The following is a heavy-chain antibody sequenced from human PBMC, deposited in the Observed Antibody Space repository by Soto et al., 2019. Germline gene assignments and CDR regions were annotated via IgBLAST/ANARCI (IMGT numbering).Heavy chain of an antibody. D-gene: IGHD1-20*01. Sequence: GESLKISCKGSGYSFTSYWIGWVRQMPGKGLEWMGIIYPGDSDTRYSPSFQGQVTISADKSISTAYLQWSSLKASDTAMYYCARLITGTYYCYGAIDVWGQVTTVTVSS. V-gene: IGHV5-51*01. CDR3: ARLITGTYYCYGAIDV. CDR1: GYSFTSYW. J-gene: IGHJ6*02. CDR2: IYPGDSDT.